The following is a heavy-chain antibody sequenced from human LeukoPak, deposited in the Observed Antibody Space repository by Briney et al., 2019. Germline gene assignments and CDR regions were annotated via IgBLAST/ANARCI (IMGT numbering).Heavy chain of an antibody. V-gene: IGHV4-39*01. CDR1: GDSIRSFTYY. CDR3: ARNVEPTKTYNWFDP. D-gene: IGHD1-1*01. J-gene: IGHJ5*02. Sequence: SETLSLTCTVSGDSIRSFTYYWGWIRQPPGKGLELIGSIYYSGSAYYNPSLKSRLTISVDTSKNQFSLNLTSVTAADTAIYYCARNVEPTKTYNWFDPWGQRTLVTVSS. CDR2: IYYSGSA.